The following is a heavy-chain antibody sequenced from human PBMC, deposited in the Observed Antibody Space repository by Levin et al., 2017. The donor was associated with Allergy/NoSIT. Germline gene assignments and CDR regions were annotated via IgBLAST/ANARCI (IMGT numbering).Heavy chain of an antibody. D-gene: IGHD1/OR15-1a*01. CDR3: ARSAEQPGAFDI. Sequence: GGSLRLSCAASGFTFSSYAMHWVRQAPGKGLEWVAVISYDGSNKYYADSVKGRFTISRDNSKNTLYLQMNSLRAEDTAVYYCARSAEQPGAFDIWGQGTMVTVSS. CDR2: ISYDGSNK. CDR1: GFTFSSYA. J-gene: IGHJ3*02. V-gene: IGHV3-30*04.